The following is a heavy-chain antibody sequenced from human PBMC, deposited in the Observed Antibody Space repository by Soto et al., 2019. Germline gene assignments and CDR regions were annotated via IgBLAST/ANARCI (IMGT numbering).Heavy chain of an antibody. CDR3: AGGGVVVPNGLIAGMDV. V-gene: IGHV1-46*01. D-gene: IGHD2-15*01. CDR2: IDPSSGTT. CDR1: GYSFSNFY. J-gene: IGHJ6*02. Sequence: APVKVSCKPSGYSFSNFYVHWVRQAPGQGLEWMGIIDPSSGTTSYTQKFQERVTMTRDTSMSTGYMELSRLRSEDTAVYYCAGGGVVVPNGLIAGMDVWGLGTTVTVSS.